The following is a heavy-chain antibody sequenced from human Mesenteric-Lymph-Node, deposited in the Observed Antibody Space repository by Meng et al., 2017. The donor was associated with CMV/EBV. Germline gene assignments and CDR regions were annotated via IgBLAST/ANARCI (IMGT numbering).Heavy chain of an antibody. CDR2: IYHSGST. V-gene: IGHV4-4*02. Sequence: SETLSLTCAVSGGSISSSNWWSWVRQPPGKGLEWIGEIYHSGSTNYNPSLKSRVTISVDKSKNQFSLKLSSVTAADTAVYYCARDSLGYCSSTSCWYNWFDPWGQGTLVTVSS. D-gene: IGHD2-2*01. CDR3: ARDSLGYCSSTSCWYNWFDP. J-gene: IGHJ5*02. CDR1: GGSISSSNW.